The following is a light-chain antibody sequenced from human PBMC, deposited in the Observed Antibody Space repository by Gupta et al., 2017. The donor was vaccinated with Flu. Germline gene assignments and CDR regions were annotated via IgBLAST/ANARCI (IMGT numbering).Light chain of an antibody. CDR2: GAS. V-gene: IGKV3-15*01. Sequence: EIVMTQSPATLSVSPGERATRSCRASQSVSSNLAWHQQKPGQAPRLLIFGASNRATGIPDRFSGSGSETEFTLTSSRRQSEDFAVYYEQQDNALSLFGRGTKVEIK. CDR1: QSVSSN. CDR3: QQDNALSL. J-gene: IGKJ4*01.